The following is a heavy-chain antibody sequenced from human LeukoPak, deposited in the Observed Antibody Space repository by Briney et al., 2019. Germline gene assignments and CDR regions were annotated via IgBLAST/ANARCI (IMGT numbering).Heavy chain of an antibody. CDR2: IKSKTDGGTT. D-gene: IGHD6-19*01. CDR1: GFTFSNAW. Sequence: GGSLRLSCAASGFTFSNAWMSWVRQAPGKGLEWVGRIKSKTDGGTTDYAAPVKGRFTISRDDSKNTLYLQMNSLKTEDTAVYYCTTTFPDIAVAGTLDYWGQGTLVTVSS. V-gene: IGHV3-15*01. J-gene: IGHJ4*02. CDR3: TTTFPDIAVAGTLDY.